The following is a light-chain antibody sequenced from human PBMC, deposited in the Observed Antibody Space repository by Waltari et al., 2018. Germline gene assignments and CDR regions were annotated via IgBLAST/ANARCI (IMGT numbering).Light chain of an antibody. CDR1: SSHVGNYNY. CDR3: SSYTSSSTPYYV. Sequence: QSALTQPASVSGSPGQSITISCTATSSHVGNYNYGYWFQQRPGNAPKLMIYDVSTRPSGVSNRFSGSKSGNTASLTISGLQAEDEADYYCSSYTSSSTPYYVFGTGTKVTVL. CDR2: DVS. V-gene: IGLV2-14*03. J-gene: IGLJ1*01.